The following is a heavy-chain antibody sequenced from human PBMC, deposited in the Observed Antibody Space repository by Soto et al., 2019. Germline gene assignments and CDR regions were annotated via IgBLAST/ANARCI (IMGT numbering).Heavy chain of an antibody. CDR2: FSSSGGVT. J-gene: IGHJ4*02. D-gene: IGHD2-15*01. V-gene: IGHV3-23*01. CDR3: TKANRYCSGANCFTFDY. Sequence: EVQLLESGGGLLQPGGSLRLSCAASGFTFSNYAMSWVRQAPGKGLEWVSTFSSSGGVTYYADSVKGRFTISRDNSKNTLYLQMNSLRAEDTAVYYCTKANRYCSGANCFTFDYWVLGTLVTVSS. CDR1: GFTFSNYA.